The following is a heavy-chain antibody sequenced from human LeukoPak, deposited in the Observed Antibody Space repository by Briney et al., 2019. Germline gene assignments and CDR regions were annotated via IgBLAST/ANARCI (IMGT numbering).Heavy chain of an antibody. CDR1: GFTFSRYG. Sequence: GGSLRLSCAASGFTFSRYGMHWVRQAPGKGLEWVAVISYDGNNKYYADSVKGRFTISRDNSKNTLYLQMNSLRVEDTAVYYCARLLDSGDYSLSVLRYWGQGTLVTVSS. CDR3: ARLLDSGDYSLSVLRY. J-gene: IGHJ4*02. D-gene: IGHD3-22*01. V-gene: IGHV3-33*05. CDR2: ISYDGNNK.